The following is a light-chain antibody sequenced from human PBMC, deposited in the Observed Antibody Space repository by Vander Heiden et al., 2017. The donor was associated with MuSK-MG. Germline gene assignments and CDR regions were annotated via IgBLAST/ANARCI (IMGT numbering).Light chain of an antibody. Sequence: DVVMTQSPLSLPVTPGEPASFSCRSSQSLHSYGYNYLDWYLQRPGQSPQLLIYLGSYRASGVPDRFSGSGSGTDFTLKISRVEAEDVGVYYCMQALHTPKTFGQGTKLEIK. CDR2: LGS. CDR1: QSLHSYGYNY. J-gene: IGKJ2*01. CDR3: MQALHTPKT. V-gene: IGKV2-28*01.